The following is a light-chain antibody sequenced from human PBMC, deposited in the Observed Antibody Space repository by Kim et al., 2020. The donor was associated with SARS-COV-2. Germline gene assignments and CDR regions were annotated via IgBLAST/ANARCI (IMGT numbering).Light chain of an antibody. CDR2: QHT. Sequence: ELTQPPSVSVSPGQTASITCSGIKLGDKYVSWYQQKPGQSPVLVIYQHTKRPSGIPERFSGSNSGNTVTLTISGIQAMDEADYYCQAWDSRSHVVFGGGTQLTVL. V-gene: IGLV3-1*01. CDR3: QAWDSRSHVV. CDR1: KLGDKY. J-gene: IGLJ2*01.